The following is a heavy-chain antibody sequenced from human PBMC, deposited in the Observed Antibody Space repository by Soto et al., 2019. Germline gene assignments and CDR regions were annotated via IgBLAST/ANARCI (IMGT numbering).Heavy chain of an antibody. CDR2: IRGSDGTT. J-gene: IGHJ4*02. CDR1: GFSFSTFD. D-gene: IGHD2-15*01. Sequence: GGSLRLSCEASGFSFSTFDMSWVRQAPGKGLQCVSFIRGSDGTTYYADSVRGRFTISRDNAKNTLYLQMNSLRAEVTAVYYCASGGSSLDSWGQGTLVTVSS. CDR3: ASGGSSLDS. V-gene: IGHV3-23*01.